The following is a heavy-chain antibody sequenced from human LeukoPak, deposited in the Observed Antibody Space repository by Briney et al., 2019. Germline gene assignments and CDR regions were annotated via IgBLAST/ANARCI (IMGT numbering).Heavy chain of an antibody. V-gene: IGHV4-61*02. Sequence: SQTLSLTCTVSGGSISSGSYYWSWIRQPAGKGLEWIGRIYTSGSTNYNPSLKSRVTISVDTSKNQFSLKLSSVTAADTAVYYCARDLYGMDVWGQGTTATVSS. J-gene: IGHJ6*02. CDR2: IYTSGST. CDR1: GGSISSGSYY. CDR3: ARDLYGMDV.